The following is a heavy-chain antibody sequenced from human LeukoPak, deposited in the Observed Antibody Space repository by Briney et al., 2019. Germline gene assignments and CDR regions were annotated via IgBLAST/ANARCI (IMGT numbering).Heavy chain of an antibody. CDR2: IKSTTDAGTT. V-gene: IGHV3-15*01. CDR1: GFTFSDAR. Sequence: GGSLRLSCAASGFTFSDARMSWVRQAPGKGLEWVGRIKSTTDAGTTVYAAPVKGRFTISRDDSRNTLYLQMNSLKTEDTAVYYCARAAPYYYDSSGYSAFDSWGQGTMVTVSA. J-gene: IGHJ3*02. CDR3: ARAAPYYYDSSGYSAFDS. D-gene: IGHD3-22*01.